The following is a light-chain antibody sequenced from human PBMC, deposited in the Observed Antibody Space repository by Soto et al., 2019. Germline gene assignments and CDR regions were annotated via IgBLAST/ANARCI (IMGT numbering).Light chain of an antibody. V-gene: IGKV1-39*01. Sequence: DIQMTQSPSSLSASVGDRVTITCRASQSMSTYLNWYQQKPGKAPKLLIYAASSLQSGVPSRFSGSGSGTHFILTINSLQPEDFATYYCQQSYSTPHTFGQGTKLEIK. J-gene: IGKJ2*01. CDR1: QSMSTY. CDR2: AAS. CDR3: QQSYSTPHT.